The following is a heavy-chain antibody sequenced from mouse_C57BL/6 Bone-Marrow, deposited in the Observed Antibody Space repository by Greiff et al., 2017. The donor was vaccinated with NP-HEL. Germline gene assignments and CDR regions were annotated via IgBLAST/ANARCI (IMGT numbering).Heavy chain of an antibody. V-gene: IGHV1-55*01. D-gene: IGHD1-1*01. Sequence: VQLQQPGAELVKPGASVKMSCKASGYTFTSYWITWVKQRPGQGLEWIGNIYPGSGSTNYNEKFKSKATLTVDTSSSTAYMQLSSLTSEDSAVYYCARGKGRHYAMDYWGQGTSVTVSS. CDR1: GYTFTSYW. CDR3: ARGKGRHYAMDY. CDR2: IYPGSGST. J-gene: IGHJ4*01.